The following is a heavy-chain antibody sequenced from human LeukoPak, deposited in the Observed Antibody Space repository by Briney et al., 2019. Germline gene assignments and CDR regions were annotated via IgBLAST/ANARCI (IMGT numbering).Heavy chain of an antibody. CDR3: AFPHYYGSGSWKIYYYGMDV. Sequence: GGSLRLSCAASGFTFSSYAMHWVRQAPGKGLEWVAVISYDGSNKYYTDSVKGRFTIPRDNSKNTLYLQMNSLRAEDTAVYYCAFPHYYGSGSWKIYYYGMDVWGQGTTVTVSS. V-gene: IGHV3-30-3*01. CDR1: GFTFSSYA. D-gene: IGHD3-10*01. CDR2: ISYDGSNK. J-gene: IGHJ6*02.